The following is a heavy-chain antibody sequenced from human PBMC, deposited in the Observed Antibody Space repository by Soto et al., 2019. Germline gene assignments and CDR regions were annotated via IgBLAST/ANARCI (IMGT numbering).Heavy chain of an antibody. CDR1: GFTFSSYG. J-gene: IGHJ5*02. CDR2: ISYDGSNK. V-gene: IGHV3-30*18. CDR3: AKDLPWFDP. Sequence: LRLSCAASGFTFSSYGMHWVRQAPGKGLEWVAVISYDGSNKYYADSVKGRFTISRDNSKNTLYLQMNSLRAEDTAVYYCAKDLPWFDPWGQGTLVTVSS.